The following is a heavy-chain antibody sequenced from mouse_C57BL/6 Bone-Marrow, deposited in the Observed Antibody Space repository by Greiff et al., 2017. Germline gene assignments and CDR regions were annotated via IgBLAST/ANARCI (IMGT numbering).Heavy chain of an antibody. V-gene: IGHV5-4*01. D-gene: IGHD2-1*01. CDR3: ARGIYYGNPWFAY. Sequence: EVQRVESGGGLVKPGGSLKLSCAASGFTFSSYAMSWVRQTPEKRLEWVATISDGGSYTYYPDNVKGRFTISRDNAKNNLYLQMSHLKSEDTAMYYCARGIYYGNPWFAYWGQGTLVTVSA. CDR2: ISDGGSYT. CDR1: GFTFSSYA. J-gene: IGHJ3*01.